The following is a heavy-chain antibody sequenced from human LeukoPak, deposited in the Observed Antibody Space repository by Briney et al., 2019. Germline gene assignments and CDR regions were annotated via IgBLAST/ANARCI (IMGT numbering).Heavy chain of an antibody. CDR3: ARHKLARPYFDY. CDR1: GGSISSYY. Sequence: SETPSLTCTVSGGSISSYYWSWIRQPPGKGLEWIGYIYYSGSTNYNPSLKSRVTISVDTSKNQFSLKLSSVTAADTAVYYCARHKLARPYFDYWGQGTLVTVSS. D-gene: IGHD6-13*01. J-gene: IGHJ4*02. V-gene: IGHV4-59*08. CDR2: IYYSGST.